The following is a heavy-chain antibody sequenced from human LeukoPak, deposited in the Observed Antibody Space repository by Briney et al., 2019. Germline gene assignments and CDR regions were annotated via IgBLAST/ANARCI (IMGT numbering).Heavy chain of an antibody. Sequence: SETLSLTCAVYGGSFSGYYWSWIRQPPGKGLEWIGYIYYSGSTNYNPSLKSRVTISVDTSKNQFSLKLSSVTAADTAVYYCASLYPSGGNYWGQGTLVTVSS. D-gene: IGHD3-10*01. CDR2: IYYSGST. V-gene: IGHV4-59*01. CDR3: ASLYPSGGNY. CDR1: GGSFSGYY. J-gene: IGHJ4*02.